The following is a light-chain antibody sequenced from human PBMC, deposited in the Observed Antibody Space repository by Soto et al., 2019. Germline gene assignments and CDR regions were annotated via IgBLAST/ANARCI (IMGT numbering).Light chain of an antibody. Sequence: LTQPHSVSESPGKTVTISCTRSSGSIASNYVQWYQQRPGSAPTTVIYEDNQRPSGVPDRFSGSIDSSSNSASLTISGLKTEDEADYYCQSYDSSIGGVFGGGTKLTVL. CDR1: SGSIASNY. V-gene: IGLV6-57*04. J-gene: IGLJ2*01. CDR2: EDN. CDR3: QSYDSSIGGV.